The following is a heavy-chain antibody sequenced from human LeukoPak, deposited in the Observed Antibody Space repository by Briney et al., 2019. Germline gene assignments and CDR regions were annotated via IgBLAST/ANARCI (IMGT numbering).Heavy chain of an antibody. CDR1: GGSISSYY. J-gene: IGHJ6*03. D-gene: IGHD2-2*01. CDR2: IYYSGST. CDR3: ARGPSIVVVPAASNYYMDA. Sequence: PSETLSLTCTVSGGSISSYYWSWIRQPPGKGLEWIGYIYYSGSTNYNPSLKSRVTISVDTSKNQFSLKLSSVTAADTAVYYCARGPSIVVVPAASNYYMDAWGKGTTVIVSS. V-gene: IGHV4-59*01.